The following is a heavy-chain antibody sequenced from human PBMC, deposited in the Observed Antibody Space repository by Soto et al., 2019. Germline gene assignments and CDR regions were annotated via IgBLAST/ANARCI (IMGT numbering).Heavy chain of an antibody. J-gene: IGHJ3*01. CDR3: ARDLDFLVAVNYDAFDV. D-gene: IGHD2-15*01. Sequence: GGSLRLSCAASGFTLSEYWMTWVRQAPGKGLEWVANINQHGSQINYVDSMKGRFTISRDNAKNSLYLEINNLRADDTAVYYCARDLDFLVAVNYDAFDVWGQGTKVTVSS. CDR1: GFTLSEYW. CDR2: INQHGSQI. V-gene: IGHV3-7*01.